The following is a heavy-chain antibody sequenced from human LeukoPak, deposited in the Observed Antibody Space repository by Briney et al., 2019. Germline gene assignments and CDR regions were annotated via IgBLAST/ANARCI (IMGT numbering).Heavy chain of an antibody. J-gene: IGHJ4*02. D-gene: IGHD6-13*01. CDR3: ATARVVGSSWYLDY. CDR1: GFTFRSYG. Sequence: GGSLRLSCAASGFTFRSYGMHWVRQAPGKGLEWVAVIWYDGSNKYYTDSVKGRFTISRDNSKNTLYLQMNSLRADDTAVYYCATARVVGSSWYLDYWGQGTLVTVSS. V-gene: IGHV3-33*01. CDR2: IWYDGSNK.